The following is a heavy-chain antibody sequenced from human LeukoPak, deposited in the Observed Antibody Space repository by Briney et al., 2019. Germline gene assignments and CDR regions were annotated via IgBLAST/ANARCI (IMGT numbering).Heavy chain of an antibody. CDR1: GFTFATYA. J-gene: IGHJ4*02. Sequence: GGSLRLSCAASGFTFATYAMSWVRQAPGKGLEWVANIKQDGSEIYYLDSVKGRFTVSRDNAKNSLYLQMNSLRAEDTAVYFCARGSSGYWGQGTLVTVSS. D-gene: IGHD1-26*01. CDR2: IKQDGSEI. CDR3: ARGSSGY. V-gene: IGHV3-7*04.